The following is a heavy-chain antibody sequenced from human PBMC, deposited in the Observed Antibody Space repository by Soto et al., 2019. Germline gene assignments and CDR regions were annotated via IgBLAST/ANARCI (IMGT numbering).Heavy chain of an antibody. V-gene: IGHV1-24*01. Sequence: ASVKVSCKVSGYTLTELSMHWVRQAPGKGLEWMGGFDPEDGETIYAQKFQGRVTMTEDTSTDTAYMELSSLRSEDTAVYYCATTDIVVVPVGNAFDIWGQGTMVTVSS. CDR3: ATTDIVVVPVGNAFDI. D-gene: IGHD2-15*01. CDR2: FDPEDGET. CDR1: GYTLTELS. J-gene: IGHJ3*02.